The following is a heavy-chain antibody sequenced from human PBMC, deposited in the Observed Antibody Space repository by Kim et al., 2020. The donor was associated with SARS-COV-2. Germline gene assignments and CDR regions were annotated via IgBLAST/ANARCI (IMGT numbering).Heavy chain of an antibody. CDR3: ARPGVAVASDAFDI. V-gene: IGHV3-21*01. J-gene: IGHJ3*02. Sequence: ADSVKGRFTISRDNDKNSLYLQMNSLRAEDTAVYYCARPGVAVASDAFDIWGQGTMVTVSS. D-gene: IGHD6-19*01.